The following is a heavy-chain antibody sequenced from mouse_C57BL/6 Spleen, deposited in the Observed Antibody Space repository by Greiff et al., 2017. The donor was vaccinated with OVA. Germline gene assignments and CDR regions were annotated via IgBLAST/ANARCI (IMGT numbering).Heavy chain of an antibody. D-gene: IGHD2-2*01. CDR1: GFSLTSYG. V-gene: IGHV2-2*01. J-gene: IGHJ4*01. CDR2: IWSGGST. Sequence: QVELQPSGPGLVQPSQSLSITCTVSGFSLTSYGVHWVRQSPGKGLEWLGVIWSGGSTDYNAAFISRLSISKDNSKSQVFFKMNSLQADDTAIYYCARKGMVTTWYYAMDYWGQGTSVTVSS. CDR3: ARKGMVTTWYYAMDY.